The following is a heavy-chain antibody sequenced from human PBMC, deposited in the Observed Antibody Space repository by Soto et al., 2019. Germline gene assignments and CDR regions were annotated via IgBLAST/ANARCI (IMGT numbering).Heavy chain of an antibody. V-gene: IGHV3-30*18. Sequence: PGGSLRLSCAASGFTFSSYGMHWGRQAPGKGLEWVAVISYDGSNKYYADSVKGRSTISRDNSKNTLYLQMNSLRAEDTAVYYCAKDGPKQWLTDPNDAFDIWGQGTMVTVSS. CDR2: ISYDGSNK. J-gene: IGHJ3*02. CDR1: GFTFSSYG. CDR3: AKDGPKQWLTDPNDAFDI. D-gene: IGHD6-19*01.